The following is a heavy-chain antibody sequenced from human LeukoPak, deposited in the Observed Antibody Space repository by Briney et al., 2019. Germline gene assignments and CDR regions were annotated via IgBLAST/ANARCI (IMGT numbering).Heavy chain of an antibody. Sequence: PGGSLRLSCAASGFTFSNYWMNWVRQAPGKGLEWVANIKQDGGEKSYVDSVKGRFAISRDNAKNLPYLEMNSLRVEDTALYYCARVVSGVTGGDYWGQGTLVSVSS. J-gene: IGHJ4*02. CDR3: ARVVSGVTGGDY. D-gene: IGHD3-3*01. CDR2: IKQDGGEK. V-gene: IGHV3-7*01. CDR1: GFTFSNYW.